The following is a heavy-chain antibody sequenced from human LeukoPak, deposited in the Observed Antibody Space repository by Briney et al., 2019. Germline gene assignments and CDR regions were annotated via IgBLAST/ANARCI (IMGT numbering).Heavy chain of an antibody. Sequence: GGSLRLSCAASGFTFSSYEMNWVRQAPGKGLEWVSYISSSGSTIYYADSVKGRFTISRDNAKNSLYLQMNSLRAEDTAVYYCATYPKGDTAMVIDYWGQGTLVTVSS. D-gene: IGHD5-18*01. J-gene: IGHJ4*02. CDR3: ATYPKGDTAMVIDY. V-gene: IGHV3-48*03. CDR1: GFTFSSYE. CDR2: ISSSGSTI.